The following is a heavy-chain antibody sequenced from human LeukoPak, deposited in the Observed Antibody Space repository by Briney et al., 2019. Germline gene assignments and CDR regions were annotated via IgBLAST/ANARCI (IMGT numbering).Heavy chain of an antibody. J-gene: IGHJ6*02. V-gene: IGHV3-48*01. CDR1: GFTFNNYD. Sequence: GGSLRLSCAASGFTFNNYDMNWVRQAPGKGLEWVSYISSSSRTISYADSVKGRFTISRDNAKNSLYLQMNSLRAEDTAVYYCARLRYYAMDVWGQGTTVTASS. CDR3: ARLRYYAMDV. CDR2: ISSSSRTI.